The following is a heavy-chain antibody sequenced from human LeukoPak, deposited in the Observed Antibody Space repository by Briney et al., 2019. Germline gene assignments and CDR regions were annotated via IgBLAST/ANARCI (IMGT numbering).Heavy chain of an antibody. Sequence: GRSLRLSCAASGFTFDDYAMHWVRQAPGKGLEWVSAINWNSGNIGYADSVKGRFTISRDNAKNSLYLQMNSLRAEDMALYYCASSGSYYGDAFDIWGQGTMVTVSS. V-gene: IGHV3-9*03. CDR2: INWNSGNI. CDR3: ASSGSYYGDAFDI. CDR1: GFTFDDYA. D-gene: IGHD1-26*01. J-gene: IGHJ3*02.